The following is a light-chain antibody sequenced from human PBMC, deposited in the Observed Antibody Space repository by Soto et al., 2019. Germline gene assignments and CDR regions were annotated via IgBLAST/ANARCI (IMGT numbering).Light chain of an antibody. Sequence: DIHMTQSRSSLSASVVAIVTITGQASQSISSWLAWYQQKPGKAPKLLIYAASSLQSGVPSRFSGSGGGTDFTLSISSVQPEDFATYFCQQSYMDPITFGQGTRLEIK. J-gene: IGKJ5*01. CDR2: AAS. V-gene: IGKV1-39*01. CDR1: QSISSW. CDR3: QQSYMDPIT.